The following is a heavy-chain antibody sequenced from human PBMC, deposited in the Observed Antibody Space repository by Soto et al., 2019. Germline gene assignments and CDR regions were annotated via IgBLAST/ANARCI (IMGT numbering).Heavy chain of an antibody. CDR3: ARDTLITIFGVVAKNYYYYYGMDV. Sequence: SETLSLTCAVSGGSISSSNWWSWVRQPPGKGLEWIGEIYHSGSTNYNPSLKSRVTISVDKSKNQFSLKLSSVTAADTAVYYCARDTLITIFGVVAKNYYYYYGMDVWGQGTTVTVSS. CDR1: GGSISSSNW. CDR2: IYHSGST. V-gene: IGHV4-4*02. D-gene: IGHD3-3*01. J-gene: IGHJ6*02.